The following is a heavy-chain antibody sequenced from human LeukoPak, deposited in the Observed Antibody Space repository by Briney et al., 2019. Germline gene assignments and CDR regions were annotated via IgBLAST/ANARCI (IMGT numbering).Heavy chain of an antibody. CDR1: GGTFSSYA. CDR2: IIPIFGTA. Sequence: ASVKVSCKASGGTFSSYAISWVRQAPGQGLEWMGGIIPIFGTANYAQKFQGRVTIPVDESTSTAYMELSSLRSEDTAVYYCARGDDGYFQHWGQGTLVTVSS. D-gene: IGHD1-1*01. J-gene: IGHJ1*01. V-gene: IGHV1-69*13. CDR3: ARGDDGYFQH.